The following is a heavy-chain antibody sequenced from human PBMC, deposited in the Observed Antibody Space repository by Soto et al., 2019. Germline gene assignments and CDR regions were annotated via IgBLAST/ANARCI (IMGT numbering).Heavy chain of an antibody. D-gene: IGHD3-16*01. V-gene: IGHV3-74*01. Sequence: GGSLRLSCAASGFTFSSYWMHWVRQAPGKGLVWVSRINSDGSSTSYADSVKGRFTISRDNAKNTLYLQMNSLRAEDTAVYYCARDSYDYVWGSLRCFDYWGQGTQVTVSS. CDR2: INSDGSST. J-gene: IGHJ4*02. CDR1: GFTFSSYW. CDR3: ARDSYDYVWGSLRCFDY.